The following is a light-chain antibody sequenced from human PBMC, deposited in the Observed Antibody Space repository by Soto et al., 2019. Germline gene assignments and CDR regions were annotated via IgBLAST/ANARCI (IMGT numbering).Light chain of an antibody. CDR1: TGAVTSGHY. J-gene: IGLJ2*01. V-gene: IGLV7-46*01. CDR3: LLSFSGTHVV. Sequence: QAVVTQEPSLTVSPGGTVTVTCGSITGAVTSGHYPYWFQQKSGQAPRALIYDTSNKHSWTPARFSGSLLGGKAALTLSGAQPEDEAEYYCLLSFSGTHVVFGGGTKVTVL. CDR2: DTS.